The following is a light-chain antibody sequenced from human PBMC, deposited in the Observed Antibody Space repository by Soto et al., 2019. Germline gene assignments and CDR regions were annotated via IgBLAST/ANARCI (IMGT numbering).Light chain of an antibody. CDR2: EVS. Sequence: QSVLTQPASVSVSPGQSITISCTGTSSDVGGYDYVSWYQQHPGKAPKLMIYEVSNRPSGVSNRFSGSKSGNTASLTISGLQAEDEADYYCSSYTSSSPYVFGTGTKVIVL. CDR1: SSDVGGYDY. CDR3: SSYTSSSPYV. J-gene: IGLJ1*01. V-gene: IGLV2-14*01.